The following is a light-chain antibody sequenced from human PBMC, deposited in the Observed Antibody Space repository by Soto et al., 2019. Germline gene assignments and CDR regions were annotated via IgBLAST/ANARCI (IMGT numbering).Light chain of an antibody. CDR2: EVS. V-gene: IGLV2-14*01. CDR3: SSYTSSSTRV. CDR1: SSDVGGYNY. Sequence: QSALTQPASVSGSPGQSITISCTGTSSDVGGYNYVSWYQQHPGKAPKLMIYEVSNRPSGVSNRFSGSKSGNTASLTISGLQAEDEADYYCSSYTSSSTRVFGGGNKVTGL. J-gene: IGLJ3*02.